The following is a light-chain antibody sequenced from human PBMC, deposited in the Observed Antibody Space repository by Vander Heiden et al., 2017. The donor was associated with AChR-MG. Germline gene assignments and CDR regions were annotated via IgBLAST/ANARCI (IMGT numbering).Light chain of an antibody. CDR3: QQSDSTPWT. V-gene: IGKV1-39*01. Sequence: LQMTQSPSSLSASVGDRVTITCRASQSISSYLNWYQQKPGKAPKLLIYAASSLQSGVPSRFSGSGSGTDFTLTISSLQPEDFATYYCQQSDSTPWTFGQGTKVEIK. J-gene: IGKJ1*01. CDR2: AAS. CDR1: QSISSY.